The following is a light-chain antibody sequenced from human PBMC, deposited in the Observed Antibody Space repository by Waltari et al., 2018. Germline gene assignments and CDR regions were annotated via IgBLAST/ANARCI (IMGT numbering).Light chain of an antibody. Sequence: QSALTQPASVSGSPGQSITLSCTGASRDYSHSVCWYQHHPGKAPKLRIYDVSNRSSGVSNRFSGSKSGSTASLTISGLQAEDEADYYCSVKRGSNTVVFGGGTKLTVL. CDR2: DVS. J-gene: IGLJ2*01. V-gene: IGLV2-14*03. CDR1: SRDYSHS. CDR3: SVKRGSNTVV.